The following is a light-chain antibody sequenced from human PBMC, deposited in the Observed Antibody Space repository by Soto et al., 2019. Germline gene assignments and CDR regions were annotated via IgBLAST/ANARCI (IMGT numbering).Light chain of an antibody. V-gene: IGKV3-15*01. Sequence: EIVLTQSPGTLSVSPGDRANLSCRASQSVSTNLAWFQQKPGQAPRLLIYGASTRATGIPARFSGSGSGTEFTLTINSLQSEDLAVYYCQQSNSWPYTFGQGTKLEV. CDR1: QSVSTN. CDR2: GAS. J-gene: IGKJ2*01. CDR3: QQSNSWPYT.